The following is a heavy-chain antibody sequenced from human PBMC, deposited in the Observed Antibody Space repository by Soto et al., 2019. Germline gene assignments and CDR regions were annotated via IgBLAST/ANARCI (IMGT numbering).Heavy chain of an antibody. CDR3: AKHSGYDHYYGMDV. Sequence: EVQLLESGGGLVQPGGSLRLSCAASIFSFDIYAMSWVRQAPGKGLEWVSATIGSGGTAYYAGSVKGRFTISRDNSKNTLYLQMNSLRAEDTAVYYCAKHSGYDHYYGMDVWGQGTTVTVSS. D-gene: IGHD5-12*01. CDR2: TIGSGGTA. V-gene: IGHV3-23*01. CDR1: IFSFDIYA. J-gene: IGHJ6*02.